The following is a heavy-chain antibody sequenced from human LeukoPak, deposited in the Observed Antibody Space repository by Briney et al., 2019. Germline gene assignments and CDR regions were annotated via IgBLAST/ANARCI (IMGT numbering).Heavy chain of an antibody. J-gene: IGHJ4*02. D-gene: IGHD3-22*01. CDR1: GGTFSSYA. Sequence: SVKVSCKASGGTFSSYAISWVRQAPGQGLEWMGGIIPIFGTANYAQKFQGRVTITADESTGTAYMELSSLRSEDTAVYYCARTQTRDYYDSSGYYFDYWGQGTLVTVSS. CDR3: ARTQTRDYYDSSGYYFDY. CDR2: IIPIFGTA. V-gene: IGHV1-69*01.